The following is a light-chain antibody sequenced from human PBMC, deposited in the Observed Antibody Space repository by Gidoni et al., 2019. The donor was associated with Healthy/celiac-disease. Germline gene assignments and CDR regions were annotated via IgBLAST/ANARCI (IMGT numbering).Light chain of an antibody. V-gene: IGLV1-40*01. J-gene: IGLJ2*01. Sequence: QSVLTQPPSVSGAPGQRVTIACTGSSSNIGAGYAVHWYQQLPGTAPKLLIYGNSNRPSWVPDRFSGSKSGTSASLAITGLQAEDEADYYCQSYDSSLSVVVFGGGTKLTVL. CDR1: SSNIGAGYA. CDR3: QSYDSSLSVVV. CDR2: GNS.